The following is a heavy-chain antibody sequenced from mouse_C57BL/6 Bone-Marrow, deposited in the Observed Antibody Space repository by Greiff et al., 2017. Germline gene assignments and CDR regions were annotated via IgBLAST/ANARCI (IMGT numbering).Heavy chain of an antibody. Sequence: EVQLQQSGPVLVKPGASVKMSCKASGYTFTDYYMNWVKQSHGKSLEWIGVINPYNGGTSYNQKFKGKATLTVDKSSSTAYMELNSLTSEDSAVYYCARDGTEDYFDYWGQGTTLTVSS. J-gene: IGHJ2*01. CDR1: GYTFTDYY. CDR2: INPYNGGT. V-gene: IGHV1-19*01. CDR3: ARDGTEDYFDY. D-gene: IGHD1-1*01.